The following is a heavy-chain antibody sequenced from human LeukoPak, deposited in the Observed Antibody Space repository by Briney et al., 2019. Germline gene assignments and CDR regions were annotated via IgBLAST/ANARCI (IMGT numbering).Heavy chain of an antibody. CDR3: TRAPSGSPDY. CDR1: GFTFSGSA. CDR2: IRSKANSYAT. D-gene: IGHD2-15*01. V-gene: IGHV3-73*01. J-gene: IGHJ4*02. Sequence: PGGSLKLSCAASGFTFSGSAMHWVRQASGKGLEWVGRIRSKANSYATAYAASVKGRFTISRDDSKNTAYLQMNSLKTGDTAVYYCTRAPSGSPDYWGQGTLVTVSS.